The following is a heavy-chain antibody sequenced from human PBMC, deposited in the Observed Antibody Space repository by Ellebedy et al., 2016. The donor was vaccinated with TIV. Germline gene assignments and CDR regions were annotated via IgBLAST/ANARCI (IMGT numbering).Heavy chain of an antibody. CDR2: IDHSGNT. V-gene: IGHV4-31*03. Sequence: SETLSLXXTVSGGSISGDAYYWSWIRQHPGKGLEWIGYIDHSGNTYYNPSLKSRVTISLDTSKNQFSLKLYSVTAADTAVYYCARDVVGANVGPNYFDNWGQGNLVTVSS. D-gene: IGHD2-21*01. J-gene: IGHJ4*02. CDR3: ARDVVGANVGPNYFDN. CDR1: GGSISGDAYY.